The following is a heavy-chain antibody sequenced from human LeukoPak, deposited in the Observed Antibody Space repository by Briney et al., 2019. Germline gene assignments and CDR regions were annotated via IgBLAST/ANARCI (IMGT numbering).Heavy chain of an antibody. V-gene: IGHV3-20*04. J-gene: IGHJ4*02. CDR2: INWNGGST. D-gene: IGHD2-2*01. Sequence: PGGSLRLSCAASGFTFDDYGLCWGRQAPAKGLEWVSGINWNGGSTGYADSVKGRFTISRDNAKNSLYLQMNSLRAEDTALYYCARDSRHLTSTRGGLKKSRGAFFDYCSQATLVTVSS. CDR1: GFTFDDYG. CDR3: ARDSRHLTSTRGGLKKSRGAFFDY.